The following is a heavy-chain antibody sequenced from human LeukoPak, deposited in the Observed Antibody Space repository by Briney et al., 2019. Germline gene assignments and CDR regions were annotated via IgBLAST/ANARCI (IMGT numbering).Heavy chain of an antibody. Sequence: ASVKVSCKASGGTFSSYAISWVRQAPGQGLEWMGGIIPIFGTANYAQKFQGRVTITADESTSTAYMELSSLRSEDTAVYYCASIHIVVVPAAIREGYYYYYGMDVWGHGTTVTVSS. V-gene: IGHV1-69*13. D-gene: IGHD2-2*02. J-gene: IGHJ6*02. CDR1: GGTFSSYA. CDR2: IIPIFGTA. CDR3: ASIHIVVVPAAIREGYYYYYGMDV.